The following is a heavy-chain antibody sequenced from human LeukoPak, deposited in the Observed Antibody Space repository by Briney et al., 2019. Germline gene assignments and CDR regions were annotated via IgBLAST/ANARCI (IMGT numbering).Heavy chain of an antibody. V-gene: IGHV1-69*05. D-gene: IGHD4-17*01. CDR1: GGTFSSYA. CDR2: IIPIFGTA. J-gene: IGHJ4*02. CDR3: ARARTSSTVYDY. Sequence: SVKVSCKASGGTFSSYAISRVRQAPGQGLEWMGGIIPIFGTANYAQKFQGRVTITTDESTSTAYMELSSLRSEDPAVYYCARARTSSTVYDYWGQGTLVTVSS.